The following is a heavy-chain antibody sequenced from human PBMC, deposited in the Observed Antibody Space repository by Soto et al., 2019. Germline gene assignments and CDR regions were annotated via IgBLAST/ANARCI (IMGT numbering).Heavy chain of an antibody. CDR2: IYYSGST. J-gene: IGHJ6*02. Sequence: PSETLSLTCIVSGGSISSYYWSWIRQPPGKGLEWIGYIYYSGSTDYNPSLKSRLTMSVDTSKNQFSLNLSSVTAADTAVYYCASRVGGGKSDHYYGLDVWGQGTTVTVSS. CDR1: GGSISSYY. V-gene: IGHV4-59*08. CDR3: ASRVGGGKSDHYYGLDV. D-gene: IGHD2-15*01.